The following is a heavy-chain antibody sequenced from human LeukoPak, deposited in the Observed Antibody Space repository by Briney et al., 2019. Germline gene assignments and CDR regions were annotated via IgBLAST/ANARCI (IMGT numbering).Heavy chain of an antibody. D-gene: IGHD3-22*01. J-gene: IGHJ4*02. CDR2: INPNSGGT. CDR3: ARDLDYDSSGYLLNY. CDR1: GYTFTGYY. Sequence: ASVKVSYKASGYTFTGYYMHWVRQAPGQGLERMGWINPNSGGTNYAQKFQGRVTITRDTSISTAYMELSGLRSDDTAVYYCARDLDYDSSGYLLNYWGQGTLVTVSS. V-gene: IGHV1-2*02.